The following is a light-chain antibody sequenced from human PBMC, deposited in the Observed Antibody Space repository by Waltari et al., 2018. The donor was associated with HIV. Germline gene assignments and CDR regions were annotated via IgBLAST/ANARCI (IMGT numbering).Light chain of an antibody. CDR3: HSYDSSLDGWV. CDR1: TSHPGAESP. V-gene: IGLV1-40*01. CDR2: GYK. Sequence: GLKQPSSVSGVLGQGVTNSFTGRTSHPGAESPVSSYQQLPRPAPKLPLSGYKNRPSGVPDRLSGSKSGPSASLAISGLQSEDEADYYCHSYDSSLDGWVFGGGTKLTVL. J-gene: IGLJ3*02.